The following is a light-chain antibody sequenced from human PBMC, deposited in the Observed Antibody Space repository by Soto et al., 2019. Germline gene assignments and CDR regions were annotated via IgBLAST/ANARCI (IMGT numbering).Light chain of an antibody. CDR2: EVS. J-gene: IGLJ1*01. V-gene: IGLV2-14*01. CDR3: SSYTSRNTLDYV. Sequence: QSALTQPASVSGSPGQSITISCTGTSSDVGGYNYVSGYQQHPGKAPKLMIYEVSNRPSGVSNRFSGSKSGNTASLTISGLQAEDEADYYCSSYTSRNTLDYVFGTGTKLTVL. CDR1: SSDVGGYNY.